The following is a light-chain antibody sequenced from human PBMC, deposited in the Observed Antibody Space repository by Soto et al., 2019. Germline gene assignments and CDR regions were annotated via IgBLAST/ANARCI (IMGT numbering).Light chain of an antibody. J-gene: IGLJ2*01. CDR1: SSDVGSYNL. Sequence: QSALTQPASVSGSPGQSITISCTGTSSDVGSYNLVSWYQQHPGKAPKLMIYEGSKRPSGVSNRFSGSKSGNTASLTSSGLQAEDEADYYCCSYAGSSTGVFGGGTKVTVL. CDR3: CSYAGSSTGV. V-gene: IGLV2-23*01. CDR2: EGS.